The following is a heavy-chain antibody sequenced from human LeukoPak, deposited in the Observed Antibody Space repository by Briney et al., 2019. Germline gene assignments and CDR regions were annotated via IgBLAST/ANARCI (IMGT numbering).Heavy chain of an antibody. J-gene: IGHJ4*02. CDR1: GYTFTSYA. Sequence: ASVKVSCKASGYTFTSYAMHWVRQAPGQRLEWMGWINAGNGNTKYSQKFQGRVTITRDTSASTAYMELSSLRSEDTAVYYCARYPLRVTGEPLSQYYFDYWGQGTLVTVSS. CDR2: INAGNGNT. CDR3: ARYPLRVTGEPLSQYYFDY. D-gene: IGHD2-21*02. V-gene: IGHV1-3*01.